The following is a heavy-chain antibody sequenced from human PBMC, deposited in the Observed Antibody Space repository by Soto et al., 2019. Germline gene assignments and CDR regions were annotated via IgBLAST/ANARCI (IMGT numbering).Heavy chain of an antibody. D-gene: IGHD2-8*01. Sequence: ASVKVSCKASGYTFTIYAMHWVRQAPGQGLEWMGRISTYNGNTNYPQSLQGRLTLTTDTSTTTAYMELRSLRSDDTAVYYCARDPYHVLMVNAPNLYGMDVWGQGTTVTVSS. CDR1: GYTFTIYA. J-gene: IGHJ6*02. CDR2: ISTYNGNT. V-gene: IGHV1-18*01. CDR3: ARDPYHVLMVNAPNLYGMDV.